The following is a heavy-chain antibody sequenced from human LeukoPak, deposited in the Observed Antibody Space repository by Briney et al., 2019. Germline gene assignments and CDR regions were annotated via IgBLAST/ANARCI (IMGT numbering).Heavy chain of an antibody. CDR1: GFTFSSYS. J-gene: IGHJ4*02. V-gene: IGHV3-21*01. CDR3: AREYGEQYYFDY. Sequence: PGGSLRLSCAASGFTFSSYSMNRVRQAPGKGLEWVSSISSSSSYIYYADSVKGRFTISRDNAKNSLYLQMNSLRAEDTAVYYCAREYGEQYYFDYWGQGTLVTVSS. CDR2: ISSSSSYI. D-gene: IGHD3-10*01.